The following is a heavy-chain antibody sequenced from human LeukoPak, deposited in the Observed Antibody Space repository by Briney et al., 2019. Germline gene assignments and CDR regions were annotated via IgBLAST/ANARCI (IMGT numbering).Heavy chain of an antibody. Sequence: PGGSLRLSCAASGFTFSDYYMSWIRQAPGKGLEWVSYISSSGSTIYYADSVKGRFTISRDNAKNSLYLQMNSLRAEDTAVYYCARGLSGLKDDILTGPYQPDYWGQGTLVTVSS. CDR1: GFTFSDYY. D-gene: IGHD3-9*01. CDR2: ISSSGSTI. CDR3: ARGLSGLKDDILTGPYQPDY. J-gene: IGHJ4*02. V-gene: IGHV3-11*01.